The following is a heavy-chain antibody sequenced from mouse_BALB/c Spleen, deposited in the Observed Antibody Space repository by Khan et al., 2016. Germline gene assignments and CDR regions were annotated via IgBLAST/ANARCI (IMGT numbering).Heavy chain of an antibody. Sequence: QIQLVQSGPELKKPGETVKISCKASADFFTNYGLNWVKQAPGKGLKWMGWINTYSGEPTYADDFKGRIAFSLETSASTAYLQINNLRHEDMASSFCARWEFAYWGQGTLVTVSA. V-gene: IGHV9-1*02. D-gene: IGHD4-1*01. CDR1: ADFFTNYG. CDR2: INTYSGEP. J-gene: IGHJ3*01. CDR3: ARWEFAY.